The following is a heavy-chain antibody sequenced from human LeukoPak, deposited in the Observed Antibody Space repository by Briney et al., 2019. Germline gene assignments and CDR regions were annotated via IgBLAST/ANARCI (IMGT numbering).Heavy chain of an antibody. D-gene: IGHD3-22*01. V-gene: IGHV1-18*01. J-gene: IGHJ4*02. CDR2: ISAYNGNT. Sequence: GASVKVSCKASGYTFTSYGITWVRQAPGQGLEWMGWISAYNGNTNYAQKLQGRVTMTTDTSTSTAYMELRSLRSDDTAVYYCARGAYSSGYSSYLYWGQGTLVTVSS. CDR3: ARGAYSSGYSSYLY. CDR1: GYTFTSYG.